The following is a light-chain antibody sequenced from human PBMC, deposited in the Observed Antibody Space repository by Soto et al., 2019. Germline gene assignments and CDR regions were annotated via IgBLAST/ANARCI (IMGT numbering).Light chain of an antibody. CDR1: NIGSKT. J-gene: IGLJ1*01. CDR2: DDS. V-gene: IGLV3-21*02. Sequence: SYGLTQPPSMPVAPGQTARITCGGNNIGSKTVHWYQQKTGQAPVLVVYDDSDRPSGIPERFSGSNSGNTATLTISRVEAGDEADYYCQVWDVSTVHYVFGTGTKVTVL. CDR3: QVWDVSTVHYV.